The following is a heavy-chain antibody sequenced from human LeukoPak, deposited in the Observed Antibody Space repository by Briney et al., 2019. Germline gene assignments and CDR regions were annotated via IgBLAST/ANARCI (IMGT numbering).Heavy chain of an antibody. J-gene: IGHJ4*02. CDR1: GYSITNYW. D-gene: IGHD3-22*01. CDR2: IYPADSDI. Sequence: GESLKISCKGSGYSITNYWIAWVRQMPGKGLEWMGIIYPADSDIRYSPSFQGQVTISADKSISTAYLQWSSLKASDTAMYYCARHEASSGYYTAFDYWGQGTLVTVSS. CDR3: ARHEASSGYYTAFDY. V-gene: IGHV5-51*01.